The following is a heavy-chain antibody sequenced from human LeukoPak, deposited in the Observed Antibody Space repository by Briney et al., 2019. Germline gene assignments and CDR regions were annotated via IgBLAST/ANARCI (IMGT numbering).Heavy chain of an antibody. CDR3: ARDLGSYYYYMDV. CDR2: INPNTGVT. D-gene: IGHD1-26*01. J-gene: IGHJ6*03. CDR1: GYTFTAYY. V-gene: IGHV1-2*02. Sequence: GASVKVSCKASGYTFTAYYIHWVRQAPGQGLEWMGLINPNTGVTKFAQRFRGRVTMSRDTSISTAYMELNRLTSDDTAVYYCARDLGSYYYYMDVWGKGTTVTVSS.